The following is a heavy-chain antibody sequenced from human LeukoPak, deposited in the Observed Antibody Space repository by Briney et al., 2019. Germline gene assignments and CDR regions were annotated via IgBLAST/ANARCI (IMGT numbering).Heavy chain of an antibody. Sequence: PSETLSLTCAVYGGYFSGYYWSWIRQPPGKGLEWIGEINHSGSTNYNPSLKSRVTISVDTSKNQFSLKLSSVSAADTAVYYCARVGYSSSWYNPLDYWGQGTLVTVSS. CDR3: ARVGYSSSWYNPLDY. CDR1: GGYFSGYY. J-gene: IGHJ4*02. V-gene: IGHV4-34*01. CDR2: INHSGST. D-gene: IGHD6-13*01.